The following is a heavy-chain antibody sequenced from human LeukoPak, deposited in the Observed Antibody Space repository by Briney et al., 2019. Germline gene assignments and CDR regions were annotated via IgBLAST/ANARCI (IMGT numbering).Heavy chain of an antibody. Sequence: ASVKVSCKASGYTFTGYYMHWVRQAPGQGLEWMGWINPNSGGTNYAQKFQGRVTMTRDTSISTAYMELSRLRSDDTAVYYCARDPMTIPRYFQHWGQGTLVTVSS. D-gene: IGHD3-3*01. CDR3: ARDPMTIPRYFQH. V-gene: IGHV1-2*02. J-gene: IGHJ1*01. CDR1: GYTFTGYY. CDR2: INPNSGGT.